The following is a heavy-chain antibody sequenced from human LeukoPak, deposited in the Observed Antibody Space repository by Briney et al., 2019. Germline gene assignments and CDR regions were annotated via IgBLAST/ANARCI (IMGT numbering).Heavy chain of an antibody. Sequence: GGSLRLSCAASVFTLSSYAMSCVRQAPGKGRGWVSAISGSGGSTYYADSVKGRFTISRDNSKNTLYLQMNTPRAEGTAVYYCAKDLSVDYWGQGTLVTVSS. CDR3: AKDLSVDY. J-gene: IGHJ4*02. V-gene: IGHV3-23*01. CDR1: VFTLSSYA. CDR2: ISGSGGST.